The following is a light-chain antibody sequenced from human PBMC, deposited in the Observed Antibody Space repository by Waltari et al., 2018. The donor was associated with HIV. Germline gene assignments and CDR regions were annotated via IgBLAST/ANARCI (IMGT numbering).Light chain of an antibody. Sequence: SYVLTQPPSVSVDPGQTARLTCGGTNNGSKSVHEYQQKPGQAPVLVIYEDNDRPSGIPKRFSGSSSGNTATLTISRVEAGDEADYYCQVWDTTTDQWVFGGGTELAVL. V-gene: IGLV3-21*02. J-gene: IGLJ3*02. CDR2: EDN. CDR1: NNGSKS. CDR3: QVWDTTTDQWV.